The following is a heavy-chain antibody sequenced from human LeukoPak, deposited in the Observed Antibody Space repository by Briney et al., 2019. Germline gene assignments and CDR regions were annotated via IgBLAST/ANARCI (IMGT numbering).Heavy chain of an antibody. Sequence: PGGSLRLSCAASGFTVSNNYMSWVRQTPGKGLEWVSLIYSGGSTYYADSVKGRFTIFRDNSKNTLYLQMNSLRAEDTAVYYCRWEPKYWGQGTLVTVSS. CDR2: IYSGGST. CDR1: GFTVSNNY. J-gene: IGHJ4*02. D-gene: IGHD1-26*01. CDR3: RWEPKY. V-gene: IGHV3-66*01.